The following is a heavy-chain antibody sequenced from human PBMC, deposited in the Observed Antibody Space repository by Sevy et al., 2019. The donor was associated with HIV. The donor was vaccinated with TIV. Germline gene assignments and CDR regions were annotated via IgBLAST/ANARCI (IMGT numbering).Heavy chain of an antibody. CDR2: ISSSGSTI. CDR3: ASGDYVWGSYRPSPFDY. Sequence: GGSLRLSCAASGFTFSSYEMNWVRQAPGKGLEWVSYISSSGSTIYYADSVKGRFTISRDNAKNSLYLQMNSLRAEDTAVYYCASGDYVWGSYRPSPFDYWGQRTLVTVSS. J-gene: IGHJ4*02. V-gene: IGHV3-48*03. D-gene: IGHD3-16*02. CDR1: GFTFSSYE.